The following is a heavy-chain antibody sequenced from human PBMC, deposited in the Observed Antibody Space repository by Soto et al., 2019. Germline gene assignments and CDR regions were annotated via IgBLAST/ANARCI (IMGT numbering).Heavy chain of an antibody. J-gene: IGHJ6*02. V-gene: IGHV1-69*01. Sequence: SWEARGVALSSRSIWWARQYHGQGLEWMGGIIPIFGTANYAQKFQGRVTITADESTSTAYMELSSLRSEDTAVYYCARGSSYCSSTSCHYYYYYGMDVWGQGTTVTVSS. CDR2: IIPIFGTA. D-gene: IGHD2-2*01. CDR3: ARGSSYCSSTSCHYYYYYGMDV. CDR1: GVALSSRS.